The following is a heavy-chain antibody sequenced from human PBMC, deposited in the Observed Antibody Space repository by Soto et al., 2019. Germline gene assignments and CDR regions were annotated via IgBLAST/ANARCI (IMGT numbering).Heavy chain of an antibody. CDR3: ARGYYYGSGSYYNFVFDP. CDR2: IYYSGST. CDR1: GGSISSYY. V-gene: IGHV4-59*01. Sequence: SETLCLTCTVSGGSISSYYWSWIRQPPGKGLEWIGYIYYSGSTNYNPSLKSRVTISVDTSKNQFSLKLSSVTAADTAVYYCARGYYYGSGSYYNFVFDPWGQGTLVTVSS. J-gene: IGHJ5*02. D-gene: IGHD3-10*01.